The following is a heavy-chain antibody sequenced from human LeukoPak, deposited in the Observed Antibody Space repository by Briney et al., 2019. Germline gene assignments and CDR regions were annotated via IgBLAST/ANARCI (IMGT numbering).Heavy chain of an antibody. CDR1: GYTFTSYD. V-gene: IGHV1-8*03. CDR3: ARIAAAGEVDY. Sequence: ASVKVSCKASGYTFTSYDINWVRQATGQGLEWMGWMNPNSGNTGYAQKFQGRVTITRNTSISTAYMELSSPRSEDTAVYYCARIAAAGEVDYWGQGTLVTVSS. CDR2: MNPNSGNT. J-gene: IGHJ4*02. D-gene: IGHD6-13*01.